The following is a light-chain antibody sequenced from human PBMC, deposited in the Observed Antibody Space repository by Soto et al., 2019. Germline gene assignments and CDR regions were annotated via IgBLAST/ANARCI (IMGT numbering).Light chain of an antibody. CDR1: QSVSNNY. J-gene: IGKJ1*01. CDR2: GAS. CDR3: QQYGSSTGT. V-gene: IGKV3-20*01. Sequence: EIVSTQSPGTLSLSPGERATLSCRASQSVSNNYLAWYQQKHGQAPRLVMFGASIRATGLPDRFSGGVSGTDGTITISRLEQEDGAVYYCQQYGSSTGTFGQGTKVDIK.